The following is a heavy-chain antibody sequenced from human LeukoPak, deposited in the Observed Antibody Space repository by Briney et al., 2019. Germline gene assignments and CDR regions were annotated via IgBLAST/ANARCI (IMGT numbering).Heavy chain of an antibody. CDR3: ANPIEYGYGSGSFDI. CDR1: GFTFSSYG. Sequence: PGGSLRLSCAASGFTFSSYGMHWVRQAPGKGLEWVAVISYDGSNKYYADSVKGRFTISRDNSKNTLYLQMNSLRAEDTAVYYCANPIEYGYGSGSFDIWGQGTMVTVSS. CDR2: ISYDGSNK. J-gene: IGHJ3*02. D-gene: IGHD3-10*01. V-gene: IGHV3-30*18.